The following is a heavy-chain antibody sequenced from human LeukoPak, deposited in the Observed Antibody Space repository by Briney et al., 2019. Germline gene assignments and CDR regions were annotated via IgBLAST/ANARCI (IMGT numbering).Heavy chain of an antibody. V-gene: IGHV5-51*01. CDR3: ARHPSYTRGWPLDY. D-gene: IGHD6-19*01. CDR1: GDRFSSHW. J-gene: IGHJ4*02. CDR2: IYLGDSET. Sequence: GESLKISCKGSGDRFSSHWIGWVRLMPGKGLEWMGIIYLGDSETRYSPSFQGQVIISADKSISTAYLQWSSLKASDTAIYYCARHPSYTRGWPLDYWGPGTLVTVSS.